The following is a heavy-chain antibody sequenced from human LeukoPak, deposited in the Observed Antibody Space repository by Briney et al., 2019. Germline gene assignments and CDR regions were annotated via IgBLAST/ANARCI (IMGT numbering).Heavy chain of an antibody. D-gene: IGHD2-15*01. CDR3: ARADPYSVVNWFDP. CDR1: GGSISSYY. V-gene: IGHV4-59*12. Sequence: NPSETLSLTCTVSGGSISSYYWIWIRQPPGKGLEYIGYLYNTANTNYNPSLKSRVTTSIDTSKNQFSLKLTYVTAADTAVYYCARADPYSVVNWFDPWGQGTLVTVSS. CDR2: LYNTANT. J-gene: IGHJ5*02.